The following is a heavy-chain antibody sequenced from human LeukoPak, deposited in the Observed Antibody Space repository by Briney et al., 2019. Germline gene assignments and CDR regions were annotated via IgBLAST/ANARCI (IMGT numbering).Heavy chain of an antibody. Sequence: GGSLRLSCAASGFTFSSYSMNWVRQAPGKGLEWVSSISSSSSYIYYADSVKGRFTISRDNAKNSLYLQMNSLRAEDTAVYYCAKDPIFWSGYPPYYFDYWGQGTLVTVSS. D-gene: IGHD3-3*01. CDR1: GFTFSSYS. V-gene: IGHV3-21*04. CDR3: AKDPIFWSGYPPYYFDY. CDR2: ISSSSSYI. J-gene: IGHJ4*02.